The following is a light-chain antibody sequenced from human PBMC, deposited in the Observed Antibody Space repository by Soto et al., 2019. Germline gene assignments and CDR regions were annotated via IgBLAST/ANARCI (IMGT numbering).Light chain of an antibody. CDR3: LSFDSSLSVV. V-gene: IGLV1-40*01. Sequence: QSVLTQPPSVSGAPGQRVTMSCTGSSSNIGAGYDVHWYQQLPGRAPKPLIYGNTNRPSGVPDRFSGSKSGTSASLAITGLQAEDEADYYCLSFDSSLSVVFGGGTTLTVL. J-gene: IGLJ2*01. CDR2: GNT. CDR1: SSNIGAGYD.